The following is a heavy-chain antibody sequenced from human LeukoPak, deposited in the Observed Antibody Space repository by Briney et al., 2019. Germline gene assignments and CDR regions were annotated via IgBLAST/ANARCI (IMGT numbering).Heavy chain of an antibody. CDR2: IYSGGST. CDR3: ATQNPYNGSWYTPDAFDI. Sequence: GGSLRLSCAASGFTVRSNYMSWVRQAPGKGLEWVSVIYSGGSTYYADSLKGRFTISRDNSKNTLYLQMNSLRAEDTAVYYCATQNPYNGSWYTPDAFDIWGQGTMVTVSS. V-gene: IGHV3-53*01. D-gene: IGHD6-13*01. CDR1: GFTVRSNY. J-gene: IGHJ3*02.